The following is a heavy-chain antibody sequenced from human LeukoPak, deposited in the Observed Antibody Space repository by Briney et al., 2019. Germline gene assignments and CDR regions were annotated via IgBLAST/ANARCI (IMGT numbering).Heavy chain of an antibody. CDR1: GYTFTSYD. Sequence: ASVKVSCKASGYTFTSYDINWVRQATGQGLEWMGWMNPNSGDSHSVDKFQGRITMTRDTSIRTAYMELSGLRSDDTAVYYCAIRYCISTGCSAFDYWGPGTPVTVSS. V-gene: IGHV1-8*01. D-gene: IGHD2-2*01. CDR2: MNPNSGDS. CDR3: AIRYCISTGCSAFDY. J-gene: IGHJ4*02.